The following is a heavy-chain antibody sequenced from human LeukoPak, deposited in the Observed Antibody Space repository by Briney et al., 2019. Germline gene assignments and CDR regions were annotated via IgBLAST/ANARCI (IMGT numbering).Heavy chain of an antibody. D-gene: IGHD1-26*01. CDR3: ARGPLYSGSRY. V-gene: IGHV4-34*01. Sequence: SETLSLTCAVYGGSFSGYYWSWIRQPPGKGLEWIGEINHSGSTNYNPSLKSRVTISVDTSKNQFSLRLSSVTAADTAVYYCARGPLYSGSRYWGQGTLVTVSS. J-gene: IGHJ4*02. CDR1: GGSFSGYY. CDR2: INHSGST.